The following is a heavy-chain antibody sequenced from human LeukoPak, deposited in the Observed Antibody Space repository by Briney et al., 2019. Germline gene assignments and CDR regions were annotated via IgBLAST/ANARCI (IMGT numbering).Heavy chain of an antibody. Sequence: SETLSLTCTVSGGSISRYYWSWIRQPAGKGLEWIGRIYTSGSTNYNPSLKSRVTMSVDTSKNQFSLKLSSVTAADTAVYYCARSRFGSGSPNLDYWGQGTLVTASS. D-gene: IGHD3-10*01. CDR3: ARSRFGSGSPNLDY. CDR2: IYTSGST. J-gene: IGHJ4*02. V-gene: IGHV4-4*07. CDR1: GGSISRYY.